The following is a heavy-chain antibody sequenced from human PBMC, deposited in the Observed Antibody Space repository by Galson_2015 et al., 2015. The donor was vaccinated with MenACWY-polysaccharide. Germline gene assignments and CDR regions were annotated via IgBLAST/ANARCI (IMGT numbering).Heavy chain of an antibody. V-gene: IGHV3-30*18. CDR1: GFTFSHYG. D-gene: IGHD6-19*01. Sequence: SLRLSGAASGFTFSHYGMHWVRQAPGKGLGWVSSITYDGSDQNYARCVKGRYTISRDNSKSMLYLQMDSLRAEDTAVYHCAKREGRNSGPFDLWGQGALVTVSS. CDR2: ITYDGSDQ. J-gene: IGHJ4*02. CDR3: AKREGRNSGPFDL.